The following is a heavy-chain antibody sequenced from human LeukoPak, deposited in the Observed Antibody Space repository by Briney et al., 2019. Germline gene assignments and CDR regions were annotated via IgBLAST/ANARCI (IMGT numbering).Heavy chain of an antibody. J-gene: IGHJ6*02. CDR3: ARTGSGSYYYYYGMDV. CDR1: GGSISSSSYY. CDR2: IYYSGST. D-gene: IGHD1-26*01. Sequence: LETLSLTCTVSGGSISSSSYYWGWIRQPPGKGLEWIGSIYYSGSTYYNPSLKSRVTISVDTSKNQFSLKLSSVTAADTAVYYCARTGSGSYYYYYGMDVWGQGTTVTVSS. V-gene: IGHV4-39*01.